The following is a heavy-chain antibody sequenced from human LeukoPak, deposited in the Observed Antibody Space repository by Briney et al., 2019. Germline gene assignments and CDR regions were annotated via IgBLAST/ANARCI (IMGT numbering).Heavy chain of an antibody. CDR2: ITNSGENT. Sequence: GGSLRLSCEASGFSFPYGMSWVRQAPGKGLEWVSGITNSGENTYYADSVKGRFTISRDNSKNTLYLQMNSLRAEDTAVYYCAKTRVMVRGVIDYWGQGTLVTVSS. D-gene: IGHD3-10*01. CDR3: AKTRVMVRGVIDY. J-gene: IGHJ4*02. CDR1: GFSFPYG. V-gene: IGHV3-23*01.